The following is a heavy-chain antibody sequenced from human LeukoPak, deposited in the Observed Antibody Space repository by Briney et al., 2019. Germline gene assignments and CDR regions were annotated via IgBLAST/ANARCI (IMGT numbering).Heavy chain of an antibody. CDR2: IYHTGTT. J-gene: IGHJ5*02. D-gene: IGHD2-15*01. V-gene: IGHV4-39*01. Sequence: SETLSLTCNVPGGSISDTSYYWGWIRQPPGKGLEWIGRIYHTGTTYYSPSLKSRVTISVHTSKNQFSLKLSSVTAADTAVYYCARQECNGGSCYSRAIWFDPWGQGTLVTVSS. CDR3: ARQECNGGSCYSRAIWFDP. CDR1: GGSISDTSYY.